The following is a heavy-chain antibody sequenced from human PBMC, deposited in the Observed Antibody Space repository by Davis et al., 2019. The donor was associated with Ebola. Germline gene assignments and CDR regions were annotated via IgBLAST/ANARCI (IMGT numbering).Heavy chain of an antibody. D-gene: IGHD3-10*01. J-gene: IGHJ4*02. CDR1: GYTFTSYY. CDR3: ARDLGAPSDY. Sequence: ASVKVSCKASGYTFTSYYMHWVRQAPGQGLEWMGIINPSGGSTNYAQKFQGRVTITADKSTSTAYMELSSLRSEDTAVYCCARDLGAPSDYWGQGTLVTVSS. V-gene: IGHV1-46*01. CDR2: INPSGGST.